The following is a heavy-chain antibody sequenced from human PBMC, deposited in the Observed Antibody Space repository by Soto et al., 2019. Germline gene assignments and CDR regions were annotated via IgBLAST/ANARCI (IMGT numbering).Heavy chain of an antibody. J-gene: IGHJ4*02. V-gene: IGHV3-11*06. Sequence: QVQLVESGGGFVKPGGSLRLSCAASGFTFSDYYMSWIRQAPGKGLEWVSYITSSRSNFTNYADSVKGRFTISRDNAKNSVYLQMDSLRVEDTAVYYCVRDRGYSGFFYWGQGVLVTVSA. CDR3: VRDRGYSGFFY. CDR1: GFTFSDYY. D-gene: IGHD5-12*01. CDR2: ITSSRSNFT.